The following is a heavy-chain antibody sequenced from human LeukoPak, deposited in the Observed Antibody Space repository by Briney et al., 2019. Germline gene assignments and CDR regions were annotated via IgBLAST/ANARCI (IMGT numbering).Heavy chain of an antibody. CDR3: ASPRSVSGNDAFDI. Sequence: GGSLRLSCAASGFTFSDYYMSWIRQAPGKGLEWVSYISSNGSTIYYADSVKGRFTISRDNAKNSLYLQMNSLRAEDTAVYYCASPRSVSGNDAFDIWGQGTMVTVSS. CDR1: GFTFSDYY. D-gene: IGHD3-10*01. J-gene: IGHJ3*02. CDR2: ISSNGSTI. V-gene: IGHV3-11*04.